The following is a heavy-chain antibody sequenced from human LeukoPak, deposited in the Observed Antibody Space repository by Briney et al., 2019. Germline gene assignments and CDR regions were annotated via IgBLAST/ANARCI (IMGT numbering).Heavy chain of an antibody. CDR2: IYPGDSDT. J-gene: IGHJ4*02. CDR3: ARLRDGYNYYFDY. D-gene: IGHD5-24*01. V-gene: IGHV5-51*01. Sequence: GESLKISCKGSGYRFTSYWIGWVRQLPGKGLEWMGIIYPGDSDTRYSPSFQGQVTISADKAISTAYLQWSSLKASDTAMYYCARLRDGYNYYFDYWGQGTLVTVSS. CDR1: GYRFTSYW.